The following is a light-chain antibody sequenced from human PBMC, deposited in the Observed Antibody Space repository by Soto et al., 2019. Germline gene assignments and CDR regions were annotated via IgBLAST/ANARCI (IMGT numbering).Light chain of an antibody. CDR3: QQYNTSPPT. CDR1: QSISTW. Sequence: DIQMTQSPSTLSASVGDRVTITCRASQSISTWLAWYQQKPGKAPKLLIYKASSLESGGPSRFSDSGSGTEFTLTISSLQPDDFATYYCQQYNTSPPTFGGGTTVEIK. J-gene: IGKJ4*01. V-gene: IGKV1-5*03. CDR2: KAS.